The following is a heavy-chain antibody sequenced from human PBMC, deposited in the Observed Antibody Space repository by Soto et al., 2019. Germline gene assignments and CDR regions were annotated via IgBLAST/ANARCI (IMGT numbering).Heavy chain of an antibody. D-gene: IGHD6-19*01. CDR3: AKSVAQWVPIFDF. Sequence: GGSLRLSCAASGFTFDDYAMHWVRQAPGKGLEWVSGISWNGGNIDYADSVKGRFTISRDNAKNSLYLQMNSLRAEDTALYFCAKSVAQWVPIFDFWGQGTLVTVSS. CDR2: ISWNGGNI. CDR1: GFTFDDYA. V-gene: IGHV3-9*01. J-gene: IGHJ4*02.